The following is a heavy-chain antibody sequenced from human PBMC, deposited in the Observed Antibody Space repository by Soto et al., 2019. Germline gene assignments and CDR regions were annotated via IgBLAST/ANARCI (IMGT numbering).Heavy chain of an antibody. CDR1: GSSVSGNSAD. D-gene: IGHD3-16*01. Sequence: SQTRSLTCAISGSSVSGNSADWNFLRQSPSRGLEWLGRTYYRSRCYNDYAVSVKSRITVTPDTSKNQFSLHLNSVTPEDTAVYYCARELPYYVSSDSYLEYWGQGALVTV. J-gene: IGHJ4*02. CDR3: ARELPYYVSSDSYLEY. V-gene: IGHV6-1*01. CDR2: TYYRSRCYN.